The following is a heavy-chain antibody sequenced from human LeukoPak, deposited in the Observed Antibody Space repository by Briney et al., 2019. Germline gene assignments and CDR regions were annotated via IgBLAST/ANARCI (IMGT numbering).Heavy chain of an antibody. D-gene: IGHD2-2*02. CDR2: INPNSGGT. V-gene: IGHV1-2*02. CDR3: AGDRCSAASTSCYNYNWFDP. CDR1: GYTFTGCY. J-gene: IGHJ5*02. Sequence: GASVKVSCKASGYTFTGCYMHWVRQAPGQGLEWMGWINPNSGGTNYAQKFQGRVAMTRDTSISTAYMELSRLRSDDTAVYYCAGDRCSAASTSCYNYNWFDPWGQGTLVTVSS.